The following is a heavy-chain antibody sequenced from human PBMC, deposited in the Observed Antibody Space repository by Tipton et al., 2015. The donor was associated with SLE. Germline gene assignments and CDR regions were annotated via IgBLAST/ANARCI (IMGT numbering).Heavy chain of an antibody. J-gene: IGHJ4*02. CDR2: IHSSGIT. CDR3: ARGRRDGYNYSPLFDY. CDR1: GDSVNSGSYY. Sequence: LSCTVSGDSVNSGSYYWSWIRQPVGKGLEWVAHIHSSGITNFSPSLKSRVTISSDTSKNQFSLKLSSVTAADTAVYYCARGRRDGYNYSPLFDYWGQGTLVTVSS. V-gene: IGHV4-61*09. D-gene: IGHD5-24*01.